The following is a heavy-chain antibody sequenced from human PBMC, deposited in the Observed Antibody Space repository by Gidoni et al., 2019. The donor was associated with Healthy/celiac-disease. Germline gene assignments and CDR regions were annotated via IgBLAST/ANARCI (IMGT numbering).Heavy chain of an antibody. Sequence: EVQLLESGGGLVQPGGSLRLSCAASGLTFSSYAMSWFRQAPGKGLDWVSAISGSGGSTYYADSVKGRFTISRDKSKNTLYLQMNSLRAEDTAVYYCAKIAMMCGYCSGGSREPTDYWGQGTLVTVSS. D-gene: IGHD2-15*01. CDR3: AKIAMMCGYCSGGSREPTDY. J-gene: IGHJ4*02. CDR1: GLTFSSYA. V-gene: IGHV3-23*01. CDR2: ISGSGGST.